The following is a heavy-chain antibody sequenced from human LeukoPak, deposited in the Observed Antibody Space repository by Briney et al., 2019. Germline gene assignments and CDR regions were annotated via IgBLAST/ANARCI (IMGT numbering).Heavy chain of an antibody. J-gene: IGHJ4*02. D-gene: IGHD5-24*01. CDR1: GYTFTSYA. V-gene: IGHV1-3*01. CDR3: AREWGDGYNSFYFDY. CDR2: INAGNGNT. Sequence: ASVKVSCKASGYTFTSYAMHWVRQAPGQRLEWMGWINAGNGNTKYSQKFQGRVTITRDTSTSTAYMELSSLRSEDTAVYYCAREWGDGYNSFYFDYWGQGTLVTVSS.